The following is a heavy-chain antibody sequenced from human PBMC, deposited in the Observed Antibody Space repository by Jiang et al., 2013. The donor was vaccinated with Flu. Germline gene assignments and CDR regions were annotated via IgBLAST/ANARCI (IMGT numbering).Heavy chain of an antibody. V-gene: IGHV4-39*01. D-gene: IGHD3-10*01. CDR3: ASLRGSGSYLGYYYYYYGMDV. CDR2: IYYSGST. J-gene: IGHJ6*02. Sequence: TLSLTCTVSGGSISSSSYYWGWIRQPPGKGLEWIGSIYYSGSTYYNPSLKSRVTISVDTSKNQFSLKLSSVTAADTAVCYCASLRGSGSYLGYYYYYYGMDVWGQGTTVTVSS. CDR1: GGSISSSSYY.